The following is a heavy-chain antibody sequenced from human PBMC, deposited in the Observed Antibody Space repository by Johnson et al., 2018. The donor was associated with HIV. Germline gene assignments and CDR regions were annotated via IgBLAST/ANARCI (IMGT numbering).Heavy chain of an antibody. CDR1: GFTFSSYA. J-gene: IGHJ3*02. Sequence: QVQLVESGGGVVQPGRSLRLSCAASGFTFSSYAMHWVRQAPGKGLEWVAVISYDGSNKYYADSVKGRFTISRDNAKNSLYLQMNSLRAEDTAVYYCGRGRAFDIWGQGTMVTVSS. CDR3: GRGRAFDI. CDR2: ISYDGSNK. V-gene: IGHV3-30-3*01.